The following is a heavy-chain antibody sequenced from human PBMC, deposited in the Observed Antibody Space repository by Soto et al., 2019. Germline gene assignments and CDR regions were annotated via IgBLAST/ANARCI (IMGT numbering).Heavy chain of an antibody. CDR2: IYHNGIT. CDR3: ARAVALPGLYYFDS. Sequence: PSETLSLTCDVSGGSISSSHSWSWVRQPPGRALEWIGEIYHNGITNYKPSLKSRVTVSLDKSKNQFSLILTSVTAADTAVYFCARAVALPGLYYFDSWGQGTRGTVSS. D-gene: IGHD1-1*01. CDR1: GGSISSSHS. J-gene: IGHJ4*02. V-gene: IGHV4-4*02.